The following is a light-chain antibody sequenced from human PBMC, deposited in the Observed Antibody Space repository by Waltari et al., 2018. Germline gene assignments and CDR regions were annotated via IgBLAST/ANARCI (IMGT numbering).Light chain of an antibody. J-gene: IGKJ1*01. CDR1: QSISRY. CDR2: DAS. Sequence: EIMLTQSPGTLSLSPGERATLSCRASQSISRYLAWYQHKPGQAPRLLIYDASSRATGIPDRFSGSGSGTDFSLTISRLGPEDVAVYDCQKYGSLPATFGQGTKVEIK. V-gene: IGKV3-20*01. CDR3: QKYGSLPAT.